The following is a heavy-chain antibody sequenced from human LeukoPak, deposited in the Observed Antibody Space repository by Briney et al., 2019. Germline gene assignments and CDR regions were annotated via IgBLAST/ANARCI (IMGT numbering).Heavy chain of an antibody. CDR2: IYYSGST. J-gene: IGHJ4*02. D-gene: IGHD7-27*01. V-gene: IGHV4-39*01. CDR1: GGSISSSSYY. Sequence: SETLSLTCTVSGGSISSSSYYWGWIRQPPGKGLEWIGSIYYSGSTYYNPSLKSRVTISVDTSKNQFSLKLSSVTAADTAVYYCARQPRELTGDPRDYWGQGTLVTVSS. CDR3: ARQPRELTGDPRDY.